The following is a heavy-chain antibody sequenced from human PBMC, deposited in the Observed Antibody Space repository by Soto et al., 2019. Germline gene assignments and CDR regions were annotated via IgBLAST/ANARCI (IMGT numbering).Heavy chain of an antibody. J-gene: IGHJ5*02. CDR2: IYYSGST. V-gene: IGHV4-59*11. D-gene: IGHD3-3*01. Sequence: AETLSLTCTVSGGSIIRQYWIWRRHPAGKGLEWIVYIYYSGSTNYNPSLKSRVTISIDTSRNQFSLELRSVTAADTAVYYCARDVGLQYDTGYSDFWTGKNNWFDPWGQGTLVTVSS. CDR1: GGSIIRQY. CDR3: ARDVGLQYDTGYSDFWTGKNNWFDP.